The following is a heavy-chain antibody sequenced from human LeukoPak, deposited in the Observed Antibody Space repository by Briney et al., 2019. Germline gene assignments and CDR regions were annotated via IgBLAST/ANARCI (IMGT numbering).Heavy chain of an antibody. Sequence: GGSLRLSCAASGFTFSSYAMSWVRQAPGKGLEWVSYISSSGSTIYYADSVKGRFTISRDNAKNSLYLQMNSLRAEDTAVYYCARVAKGSGSYYNDFDYWGQGTLVTVSS. CDR3: ARVAKGSGSYYNDFDY. V-gene: IGHV3-48*04. D-gene: IGHD3-10*01. CDR2: ISSSGSTI. CDR1: GFTFSSYA. J-gene: IGHJ4*02.